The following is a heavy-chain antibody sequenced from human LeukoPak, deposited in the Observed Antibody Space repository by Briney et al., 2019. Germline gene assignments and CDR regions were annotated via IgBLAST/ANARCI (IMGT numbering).Heavy chain of an antibody. Sequence: GGSLRLSCAASEFTFSSYAMSWVRQAPGKGLEWVSAISGSGGSTYYADSVKGRFTISRDNSKNTLYLQMNSLRAEDTAVYYCAKDSKDGYNPGYFDYWGQGTLVTVSS. CDR2: ISGSGGST. CDR3: AKDSKDGYNPGYFDY. CDR1: EFTFSSYA. J-gene: IGHJ4*02. V-gene: IGHV3-23*01. D-gene: IGHD5-24*01.